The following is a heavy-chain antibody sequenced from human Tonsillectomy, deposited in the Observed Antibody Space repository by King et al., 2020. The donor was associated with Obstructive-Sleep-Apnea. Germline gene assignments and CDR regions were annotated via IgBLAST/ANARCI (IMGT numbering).Heavy chain of an antibody. CDR3: PKRLKYSSSPEFDC. CDR1: GFTFNIYA. CDR2: ISGSGDST. Sequence: VQLVESGGGLVQPGGSLRLSCAASGFTFNIYAMTWVRQAPGKGLEWVSAISGSGDSTYYADSVKGRFTISRENSKNTLYLQMNSLRAEDTAVTYCPKRLKYSSSPEFDCWGQGTLVTVSS. J-gene: IGHJ4*02. D-gene: IGHD6-6*01. V-gene: IGHV3-23*04.